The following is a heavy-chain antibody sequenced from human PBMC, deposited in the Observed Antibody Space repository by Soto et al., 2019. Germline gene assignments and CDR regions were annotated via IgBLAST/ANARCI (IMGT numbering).Heavy chain of an antibody. CDR3: ATSYGSGSAHVDY. D-gene: IGHD3-10*01. V-gene: IGHV1-69*02. J-gene: IGHJ4*02. CDR1: GDTFSRYS. Sequence: QVQLVQSGAEVKKPRSSVKVSCTASGDTFSRYSLSWVRQAPGQGPEWMGRIIPMLGMADYAQKFQGRVSITADKSTSTVYMFLSSLRSEDTAVYYCATSYGSGSAHVDYWGQGSLVTVSS. CDR2: IIPMLGMA.